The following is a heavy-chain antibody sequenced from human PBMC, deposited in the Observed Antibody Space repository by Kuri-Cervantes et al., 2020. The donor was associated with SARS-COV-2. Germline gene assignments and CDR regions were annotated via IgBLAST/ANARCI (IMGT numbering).Heavy chain of an antibody. J-gene: IGHJ3*02. Sequence: SETLSLTCTVSGGSIRSYYWGWIRQPPGKGLEWIGSIYHSGSTYYNPSLKSRVTISVDTSKNQFSLKLSSVTAADTAVYYCASRIVVVTAIFPAFDIWGQGTMVTVSS. CDR2: IYHSGST. V-gene: IGHV4-38-2*02. CDR3: ASRIVVVTAIFPAFDI. CDR1: GGSIRSYY. D-gene: IGHD2-21*02.